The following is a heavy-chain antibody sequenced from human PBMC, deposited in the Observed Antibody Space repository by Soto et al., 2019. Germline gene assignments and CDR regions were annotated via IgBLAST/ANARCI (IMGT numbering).Heavy chain of an antibody. V-gene: IGHV4-39*01. CDR3: AQQWLVGDYFAFDY. CDR2: IYYSGST. D-gene: IGHD6-19*01. J-gene: IGHJ4*02. Sequence: QLQLQESGPGLVKPSETLSLTCTVSGGSISSSSYYWGWIRQPPGKGLEWIGSIYYSGSTYYNPSLKSRVTISVDTSKNQFSLKLSSVTAADTAVYYCAQQWLVGDYFAFDYWGQGTLVTVSS. CDR1: GGSISSSSYY.